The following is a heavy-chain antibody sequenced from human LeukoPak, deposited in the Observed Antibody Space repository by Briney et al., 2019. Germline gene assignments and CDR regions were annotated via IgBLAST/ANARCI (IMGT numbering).Heavy chain of an antibody. CDR3: ATATYGDSRKFDY. V-gene: IGHV1-24*01. CDR1: GYTLTELF. D-gene: IGHD4-17*01. Sequence: GASVKVSCKASGYTLTELFMHWVRQAPGKGLEWMGGFDPEDGETIYAQKFQGRVTMTEDTSTDTAYMELSSLRSEDTAVYYCATATYGDSRKFDYWGQGTLVTVSS. J-gene: IGHJ4*02. CDR2: FDPEDGET.